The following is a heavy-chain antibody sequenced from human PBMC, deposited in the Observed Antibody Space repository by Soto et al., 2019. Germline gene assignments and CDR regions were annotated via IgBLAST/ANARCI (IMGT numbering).Heavy chain of an antibody. CDR1: GFTFSRYA. CDR3: AKETGYSYGFQPNALDV. CDR2: ISSRGDRT. J-gene: IGHJ6*02. Sequence: GGSLRLSCAGSGFTFSRYAMNWVRQAPGKXLEWVSIISSRGDRTSYAESVKGRFTISRDDSKNTLFLHMNSLGAEDTAVYYCAKETGYSYGFQPNALDVWGQGTTVTVSS. V-gene: IGHV3-23*01. D-gene: IGHD5-18*01.